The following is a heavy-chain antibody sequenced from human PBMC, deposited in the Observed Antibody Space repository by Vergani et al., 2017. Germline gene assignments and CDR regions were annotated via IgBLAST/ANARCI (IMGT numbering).Heavy chain of an antibody. CDR3: ARDGSGYVPYMDV. CDR1: GYTFTGYY. J-gene: IGHJ6*03. D-gene: IGHD5-12*01. V-gene: IGHV1-69*01. CDR2: IIPIFGTA. Sequence: QVQLVQSGAEVKKPGASVKVSCKASGYTFTGYYMHWVRQAPGQGLEWMGGIIPIFGTANYAQKFQGRVTITADESTSTAYMELSSLRSEDTAVYYCARDGSGYVPYMDVWGKGTTVTVSS.